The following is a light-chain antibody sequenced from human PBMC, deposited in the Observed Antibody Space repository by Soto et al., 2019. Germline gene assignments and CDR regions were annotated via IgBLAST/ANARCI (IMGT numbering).Light chain of an antibody. CDR3: QQYNSYSWT. V-gene: IGKV1-5*03. J-gene: IGKJ1*01. CDR1: QSISSW. CDR2: KAS. Sequence: IQMTQNNSTLSLSVGDRVTITCRASQSISSWLAWYQQKPGKAPKLLIYKASSLESGVPSRFSGSGSGTEFTLTISSLQPDDFATYYCQQYNSYSWTFGQGTKVDVK.